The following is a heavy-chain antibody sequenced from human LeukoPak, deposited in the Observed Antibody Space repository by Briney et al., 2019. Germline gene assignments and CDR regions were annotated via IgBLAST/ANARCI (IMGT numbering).Heavy chain of an antibody. J-gene: IGHJ4*02. CDR2: ISSSSSYI. V-gene: IGHV3-21*01. Sequence: PGGSLRLSCAASGFTFSSYSMNWVRQAPGKGLEWVSSISSSSSYIYYADSVKGRFTISRDNAKNSLYLQMNSLRAEDTAVYYCARDRTTGTHWGFDYWGQGTLVTVSS. CDR3: ARDRTTGTHWGFDY. CDR1: GFTFSSYS. D-gene: IGHD1-1*01.